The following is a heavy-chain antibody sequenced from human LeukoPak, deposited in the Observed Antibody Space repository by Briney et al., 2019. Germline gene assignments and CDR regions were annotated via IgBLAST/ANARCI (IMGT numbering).Heavy chain of an antibody. CDR3: ARGVIAARSMGTYFYMDV. V-gene: IGHV4-4*07. CDR1: GGAISSYY. Sequence: PSETLSLTCTVSGGAISSYYWSWVRQPAGKGLEWIGRIHASGNTNYNPSLKRRVTVSVDMSKNQFSLKLSSVTAADRAVYYCARGVIAARSMGTYFYMDVWGRGTTVTVSS. J-gene: IGHJ6*03. CDR2: IHASGNT. D-gene: IGHD6-6*01.